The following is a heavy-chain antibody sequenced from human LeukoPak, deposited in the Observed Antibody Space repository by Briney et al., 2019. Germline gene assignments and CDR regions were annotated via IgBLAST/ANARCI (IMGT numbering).Heavy chain of an antibody. CDR1: GYTISSGYY. J-gene: IGHJ1*01. CDR2: IYHSRST. D-gene: IGHD3-22*01. CDR3: ARLVQSTDSSGFYLPEYFQH. V-gene: IGHV4-38-2*02. Sequence: SETLSLTCTVSGYTISSGYYWGWIREPPGKGLGWIGSIYHSRSTYYNPSLKGRVTISRDTSKNQFYLKLRSVAAADTAGYSCARLVQSTDSSGFYLPEYFQHWGQGTLVTVSS.